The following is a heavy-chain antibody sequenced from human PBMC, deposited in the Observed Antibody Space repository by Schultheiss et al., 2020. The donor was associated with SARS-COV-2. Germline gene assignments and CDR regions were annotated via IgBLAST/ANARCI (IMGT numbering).Heavy chain of an antibody. CDR2: ISYDGSNK. CDR1: GFTFSSYG. J-gene: IGHJ6*02. Sequence: GGSLRLSCAASGFTFSSYGMHWVRQAPGKGLEWVAVISYDGSNKYYADSVKGRFTISRDNSKNTLYLQINSLRAEDTAVYYCAKDRGYYDTHYGMDVWGQGTTVTVSS. V-gene: IGHV3-30*18. CDR3: AKDRGYYDTHYGMDV. D-gene: IGHD3-22*01.